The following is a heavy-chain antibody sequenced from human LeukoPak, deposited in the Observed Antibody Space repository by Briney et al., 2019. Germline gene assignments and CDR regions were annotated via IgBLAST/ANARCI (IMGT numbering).Heavy chain of an antibody. CDR2: INHSGST. V-gene: IGHV4-34*01. D-gene: IGHD1-1*01. Sequence: SETLSLTCAVYGGSFSGYYWSWIRQPPGKGLEWIGEINHSGSTNYNPSLKSRVTISGDTSKNQYSLKLTSVTAADTAVYYCARQGELEVFDYWGQGTLLTVSS. CDR1: GGSFSGYY. J-gene: IGHJ4*02. CDR3: ARQGELEVFDY.